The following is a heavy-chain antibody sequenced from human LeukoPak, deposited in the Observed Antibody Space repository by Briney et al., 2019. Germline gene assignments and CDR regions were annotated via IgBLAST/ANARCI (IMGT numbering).Heavy chain of an antibody. J-gene: IGHJ4*02. D-gene: IGHD6-13*01. CDR1: GGSINTHY. Sequence: SETLSLTCTVSGGSINTHYWSWIRQPAGKGLEWIGRIYTSGSTNYNPSLKSRVTMSVDTSKNQFSLKLSSVTAADTAVYYCARDRYEGQRLVSYYFDYWGQGTLVTVSS. CDR2: IYTSGST. CDR3: ARDRYEGQRLVSYYFDY. V-gene: IGHV4-4*07.